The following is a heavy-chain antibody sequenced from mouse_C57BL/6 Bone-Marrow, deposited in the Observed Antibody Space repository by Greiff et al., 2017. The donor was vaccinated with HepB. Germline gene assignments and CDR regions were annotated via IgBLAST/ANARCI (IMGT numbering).Heavy chain of an antibody. CDR2: ISNVGGST. Sequence: EVKLVESGGGLVQPGGSLKLSCAASGFTFSDYYMYWVRQTPEKRLEWVAYISNVGGSTYYPDTVKGRFTISRDNAKNTLYLQMSRLKSEDTAMDYWARADYYGNSFYAKDYWGQGTSVTGSS. J-gene: IGHJ4*01. CDR3: ARADYYGNSFYAKDY. CDR1: GFTFSDYY. V-gene: IGHV5-12*01. D-gene: IGHD1-1*01.